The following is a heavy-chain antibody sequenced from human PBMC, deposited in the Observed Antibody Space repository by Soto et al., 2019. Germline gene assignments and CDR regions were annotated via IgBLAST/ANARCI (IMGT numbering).Heavy chain of an antibody. CDR2: IKSKTDGGTT. J-gene: IGHJ3*02. D-gene: IGHD3-22*01. Sequence: GGSLRLSCAASGFTFSNAWMNWVRQAPGKGLEWVGRIKSKTDGGTTDYAAPVKGRFTISRDDSKNTLYLQMNSLKTEDTAVYYCTTASLYYDSSGYPSIDAFDIWGQGTMVTVSS. CDR1: GFTFSNAW. CDR3: TTASLYYDSSGYPSIDAFDI. V-gene: IGHV3-15*07.